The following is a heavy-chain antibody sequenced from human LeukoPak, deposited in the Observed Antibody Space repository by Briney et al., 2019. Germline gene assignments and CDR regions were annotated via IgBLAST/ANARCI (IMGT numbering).Heavy chain of an antibody. D-gene: IGHD4-17*01. CDR1: GYSFTSSW. CDR3: ARHRGGDYGLDAFDI. Sequence: GEALKISCKGFGYSFTSSWISWVRQMPGKGLEWMGRIDPSDSYTNYSPSFQGHVTISDDKSISTAYLQWSSLKASDTAMYYCARHRGGDYGLDAFDIWGQGTMVTVSS. J-gene: IGHJ3*02. CDR2: IDPSDSYT. V-gene: IGHV5-10-1*01.